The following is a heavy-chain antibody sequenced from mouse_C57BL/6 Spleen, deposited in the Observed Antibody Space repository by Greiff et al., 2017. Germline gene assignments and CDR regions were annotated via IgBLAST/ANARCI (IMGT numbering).Heavy chain of an antibody. D-gene: IGHD3-2*02. CDR2: INPNNGGT. CDR3: ARQLRLYYFDY. Sequence: EVQLQQSGPELVKPGASVKLSCKASGYTFTDYYMNWVKQSHGKSLEWIGDINPNNGGTSYNQKFKGKATLTVDKSSSTAYMELRSLTSEDSAVYYCARQLRLYYFDYWGQGTTLTVSS. J-gene: IGHJ2*01. CDR1: GYTFTDYY. V-gene: IGHV1-26*01.